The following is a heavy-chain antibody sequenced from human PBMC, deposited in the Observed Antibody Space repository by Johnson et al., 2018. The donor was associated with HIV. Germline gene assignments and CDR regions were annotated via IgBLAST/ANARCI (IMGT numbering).Heavy chain of an antibody. D-gene: IGHD3-16*01. Sequence: VQLVESGGGVVQPGGSLRLSCAASGFTFSSYGMHWVRQAPGKGLEWVAFIRYDGSNKYYADSVKGRFTISRDNAKNSLYLQMNSLRAEDTSVYYCAKGIFNYDDKWGDAFDIWGQGTMVTVSS. CDR3: AKGIFNYDDKWGDAFDI. CDR2: IRYDGSNK. CDR1: GFTFSSYG. J-gene: IGHJ3*02. V-gene: IGHV3-30*02.